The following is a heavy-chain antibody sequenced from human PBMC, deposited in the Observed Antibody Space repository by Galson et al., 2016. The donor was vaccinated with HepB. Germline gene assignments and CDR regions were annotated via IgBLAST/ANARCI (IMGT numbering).Heavy chain of an antibody. CDR1: GFTFSDYY. CDR2: ISGNSVYI. D-gene: IGHD1-20*01. V-gene: IGHV3-11*06. CDR3: TRGRFNSATPFEY. J-gene: IGHJ4*02. Sequence: SLRLSCAASGFTFSDYYMNWVRQAPGKGREWISRISGNSVYIDYADSVRGRVTISRDNTKKSLYLQMNSLRAEDTAVYFCTRGRFNSATPFEYWGLGTLVTVSS.